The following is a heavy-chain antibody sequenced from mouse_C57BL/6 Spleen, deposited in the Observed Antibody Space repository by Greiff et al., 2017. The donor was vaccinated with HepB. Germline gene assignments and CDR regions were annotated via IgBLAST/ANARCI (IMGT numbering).Heavy chain of an antibody. CDR1: GYTFTSYW. V-gene: IGHV1-59*01. J-gene: IGHJ2*01. Sequence: QVQLQQPGAELVRPGTSVKLSCKASGYTFTSYWMHWVKQRPGQGLEWIGVIDPSDSYTNYNQKFKGKATLTVDTSSSTAYMQLSSLTSEDSAVYYSARSAYYGSSYYFDDWGQGTTLTVSS. D-gene: IGHD1-1*01. CDR3: ARSAYYGSSYYFDD. CDR2: IDPSDSYT.